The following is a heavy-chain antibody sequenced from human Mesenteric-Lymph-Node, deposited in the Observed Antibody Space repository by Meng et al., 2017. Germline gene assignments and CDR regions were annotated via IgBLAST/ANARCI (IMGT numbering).Heavy chain of an antibody. CDR1: GCYVGGSNG. D-gene: IGHD6-19*01. CDR3: ASFPPPGNQWLVTDY. J-gene: IGHJ4*02. CDR2: ILQCGNT. Sequence: QGRPLQEGPVLVGPSVKLPRACAVSGCYVGGSNGWSWVRQPPGKGLGWIGEILQCGNTNDNPSLKKRVTRSVDKSKNQFTQKLNSVIAAVTAVYYCASFPPPGNQWLVTDYWGQGTLVTVSS. V-gene: IGHV4-4*02.